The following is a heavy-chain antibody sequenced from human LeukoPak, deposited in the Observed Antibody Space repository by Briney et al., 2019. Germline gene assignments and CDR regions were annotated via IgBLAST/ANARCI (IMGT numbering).Heavy chain of an antibody. CDR3: AKNLYCGGGSCYPSALGMDV. Sequence: GGSLRLSCAASGFTFRNYYMHWVRQAPGKGLEWVAVISLDGNNEYYADSVKGRFTISRDNSKNTLFLQMNSLRAEDTAVYYCAKNLYCGGGSCYPSALGMDVWGQGTTVTVSS. V-gene: IGHV3-30-3*01. J-gene: IGHJ6*02. CDR1: GFTFRNYY. D-gene: IGHD2-15*01. CDR2: ISLDGNNE.